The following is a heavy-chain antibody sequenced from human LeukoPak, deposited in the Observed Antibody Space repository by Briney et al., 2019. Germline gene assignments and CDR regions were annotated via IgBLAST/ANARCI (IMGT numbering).Heavy chain of an antibody. CDR2: VHLDGRT. Sequence: SETLSLTCGVSGGSVINTNWWTWVRQPPGKGLEWIGEVHLDGRTNYSPSLESRLTMSVDVSENQVSLKLTSVTAADTAVYYCAREGGFYRPLDYSGQGTLVTVSS. D-gene: IGHD3-3*01. J-gene: IGHJ4*02. CDR1: GGSVINTNW. CDR3: AREGGFYRPLDY. V-gene: IGHV4-4*02.